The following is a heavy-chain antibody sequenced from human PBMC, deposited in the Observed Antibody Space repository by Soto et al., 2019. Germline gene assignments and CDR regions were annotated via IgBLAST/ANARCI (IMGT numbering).Heavy chain of an antibody. CDR2: INHSGST. Sequence: SETLSLTCAVYGGSFSGYYWNWIRQPPGKGLEWIGEINHSGSTNYNPSLKSRVTISLDTSKNQFSLKLSSMTAADTAVYYCARGYGRNFAYRGQGTLVTVSS. J-gene: IGHJ4*02. V-gene: IGHV4-34*01. D-gene: IGHD3-10*01. CDR3: ARGYGRNFAY. CDR1: GGSFSGYY.